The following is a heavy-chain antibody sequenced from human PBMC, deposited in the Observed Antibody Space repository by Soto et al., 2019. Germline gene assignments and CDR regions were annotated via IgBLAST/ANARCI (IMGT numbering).Heavy chain of an antibody. CDR1: GGSFSGYY. CDR3: RQSYSNYGGGYYFDY. J-gene: IGHJ4*02. CDR2: INHSGST. V-gene: IGHV4-34*01. Sequence: SETLSLTCAVYGGSFSGYYWSWIRQPPGKGLEWIGEINHSGSTNYNPSLKSRVTISVDTSKNQFSLKLSSVTAADTAVYYCRQSYSNYGGGYYFDYWGQGTLVTV. D-gene: IGHD4-4*01.